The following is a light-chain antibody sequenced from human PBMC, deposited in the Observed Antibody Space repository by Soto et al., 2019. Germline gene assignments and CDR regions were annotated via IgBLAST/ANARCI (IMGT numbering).Light chain of an antibody. CDR3: QNYSLYSPWT. CDR2: DAS. J-gene: IGKJ1*01. CDR1: QNINAW. Sequence: HMTQSPSSLSVSLGDRVTITCRTSQNINAWLAWYQQRPGQAPKLLIYDASTVQSGVPSRFSGSGSGTEFTLTISSLQPDDSATYYCQNYSLYSPWTFGQGTKVDIX. V-gene: IGKV1-5*01.